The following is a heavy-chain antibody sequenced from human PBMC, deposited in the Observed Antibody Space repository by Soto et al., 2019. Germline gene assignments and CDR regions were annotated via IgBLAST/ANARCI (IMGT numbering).Heavy chain of an antibody. CDR1: GYTFTGYY. J-gene: IGHJ6*02. CDR2: INPNSGGT. D-gene: IGHD3-10*01. CDR3: AKTIHHTEVLLWFGESLGMDV. Sequence: QVQLVQSGAEVKKPGASVKVSCKASGYTFTGYYMHWVRQAPGQGLEWMGWINPNSGGTTYAQKFQGRVTMTRDKSISTAYIELSRMRSYDTDVYYCAKTIHHTEVLLWFGESLGMDVWGQGTTVTVSS. V-gene: IGHV1-2*02.